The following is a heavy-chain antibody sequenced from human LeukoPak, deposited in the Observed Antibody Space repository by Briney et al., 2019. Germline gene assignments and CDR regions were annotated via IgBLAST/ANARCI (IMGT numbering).Heavy chain of an antibody. V-gene: IGHV1-3*01. CDR2: INAGNGNT. D-gene: IGHD3-22*01. CDR3: ARDYDSSGYPTDY. CDR1: GYTFTSYA. J-gene: IGHJ4*02. Sequence: GASVKVSCKASGYTFTSYAMHWVRQAPGQRLEWMGWINAGNGNTKYSQKFQGRVTITRDTSASTAYMELSSLRSEVTAVYYCARDYDSSGYPTDYWGQGTLVTVSS.